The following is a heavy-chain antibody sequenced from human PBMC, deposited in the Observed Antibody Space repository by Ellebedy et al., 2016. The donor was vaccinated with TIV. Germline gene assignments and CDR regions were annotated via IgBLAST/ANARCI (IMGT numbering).Heavy chain of an antibody. J-gene: IGHJ6*02. CDR2: MNPNSGNT. Sequence: AASVKVSCKASGYTFPSYDINWVRQATGQELEWMGWMNPNSGNTGYEQKFQGRVTMTRKTAITPAYMELTSLSSEDTAVYYCARGPFMITFGGVIMDVWGQGTTVTVSS. CDR1: GYTFPSYD. V-gene: IGHV1-8*01. CDR3: ARGPFMITFGGVIMDV. D-gene: IGHD3-16*02.